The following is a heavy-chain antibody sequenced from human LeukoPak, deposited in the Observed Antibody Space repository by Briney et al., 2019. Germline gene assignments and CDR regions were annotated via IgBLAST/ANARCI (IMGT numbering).Heavy chain of an antibody. Sequence: ASVKVSCKASGYTFTGYYMHWLRQARGQGLEWMGWIIPNNGGTNYAPKFRGRVTMTRDTSISTAYMELSRLRSDDTAVYYCARGLSIEGYNFNYWGEGTLVTVSS. CDR3: ARGLSIEGYNFNY. D-gene: IGHD5-24*01. CDR2: IIPNNGGT. CDR1: GYTFTGYY. V-gene: IGHV1-2*02. J-gene: IGHJ4*02.